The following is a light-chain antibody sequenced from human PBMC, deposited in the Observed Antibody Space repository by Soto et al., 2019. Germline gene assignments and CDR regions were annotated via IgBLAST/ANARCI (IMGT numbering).Light chain of an antibody. V-gene: IGKV1-5*01. J-gene: IGKJ1*01. CDR1: QSVINW. Sequence: DIQMTQSPSTLSASVGERVTITCRASQSVINWLAWYQQKPGKAPKLLIYDVSSLESGVPSRFSGSGSGTEFILTISSLQPDDFATYYCQQYDSYSWTFDQGTKVEMK. CDR2: DVS. CDR3: QQYDSYSWT.